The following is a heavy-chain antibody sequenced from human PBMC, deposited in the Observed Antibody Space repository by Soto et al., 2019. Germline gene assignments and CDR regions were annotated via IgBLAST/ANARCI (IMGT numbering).Heavy chain of an antibody. CDR3: AKSYGSGSSDY. V-gene: IGHV3-23*01. D-gene: IGHD3-10*01. J-gene: IGHJ4*02. Sequence: EVQLSESGGGLEQPGGSLRLSCAASGFTFSAYAMTWVRQAPGKGLEWVSVISGSGDSTYHADSVKGRFTISRDNSKSTLYLQMNSLRAEDTAIYYCAKSYGSGSSDYWGQGTLVTVSS. CDR1: GFTFSAYA. CDR2: ISGSGDST.